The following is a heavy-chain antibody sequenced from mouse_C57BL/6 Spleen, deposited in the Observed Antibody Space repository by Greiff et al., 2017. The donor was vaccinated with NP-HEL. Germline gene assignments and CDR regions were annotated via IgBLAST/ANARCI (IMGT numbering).Heavy chain of an antibody. V-gene: IGHV5-17*01. Sequence: EVKVEESGGGLVKPGGSLKLSCAASGFTFSDYGMHWVRQAPEKGLEWVAYISSGSSTIYYADTVKGRFTISRDNAKNTLFLQMTSLRSEDTAMYYCARITTVDYAMDYWGQGTSVTVSS. CDR2: ISSGSSTI. CDR1: GFTFSDYG. J-gene: IGHJ4*01. D-gene: IGHD1-1*01. CDR3: ARITTVDYAMDY.